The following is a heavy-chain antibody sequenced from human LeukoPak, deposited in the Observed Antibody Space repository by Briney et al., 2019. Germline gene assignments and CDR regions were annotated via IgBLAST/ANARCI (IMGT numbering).Heavy chain of an antibody. CDR2: IYYSGST. D-gene: IGHD1-26*01. CDR1: GGSISSSSYY. V-gene: IGHV4-39*01. CDR3: ARQQGRRSYGRDAFDL. J-gene: IGHJ3*01. Sequence: SEALSLTCTVSGGSISSSSYYWGWIRQPPGKGLEWIGSIYYSGSTYYNPSLKSRVTISVDTSKKQFSPKRSSVTAADTAVYYCARQQGRRSYGRDAFDLWGQGTMVTVSS.